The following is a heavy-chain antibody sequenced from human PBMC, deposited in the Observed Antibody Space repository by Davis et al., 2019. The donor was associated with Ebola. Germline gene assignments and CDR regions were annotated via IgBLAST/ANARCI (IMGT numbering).Heavy chain of an antibody. V-gene: IGHV3-7*03. CDR3: AKGQYSSGWYSYYYYGMDV. J-gene: IGHJ6*02. D-gene: IGHD6-19*01. CDR2: IKQDGSEN. CDR1: GFTFSSYW. Sequence: GGSLTLSCAASGFTFSSYWMSWVRQAPGKGLEWVANIKQDGSENYYVDSVKGRFTISRDNAKNSLYLQMNSLRAEDTAVYYCAKGQYSSGWYSYYYYGMDVWGQGTTVTVSS.